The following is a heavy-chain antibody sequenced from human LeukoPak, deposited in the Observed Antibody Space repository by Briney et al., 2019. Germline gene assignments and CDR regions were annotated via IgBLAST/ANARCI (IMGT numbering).Heavy chain of an antibody. CDR3: ARVKAYYYYMDV. CDR1: GFTFSDYY. J-gene: IGHJ6*03. V-gene: IGHV3-11*01. Sequence: KPGGSLSLSCAASGFTFSDYYMSWIRQAPGKGLEWVSYISSSGSTIYYADSVKGRFTISRDNAKNSLYLQMNSLRAEDTAVYYCARVKAYYYYMDVWGKGTTVTVSS. CDR2: ISSSGSTI.